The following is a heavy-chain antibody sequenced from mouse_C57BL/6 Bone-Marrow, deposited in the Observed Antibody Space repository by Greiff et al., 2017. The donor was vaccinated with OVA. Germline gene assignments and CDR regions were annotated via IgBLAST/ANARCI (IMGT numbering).Heavy chain of an antibody. V-gene: IGHV6-6*01. CDR1: GFTFSDAW. Sequence: EVKVEESGGGLVQPGGSMKLSCAASGFTFSDAWMDWVRQSPEKGLEWVAEIRNKANNHATYYAVSVKGRFTISRDDSKSSVYLQMISLRAEDIGIYYCTRLYYGNYGFAYWGQGTLVTVSA. J-gene: IGHJ3*01. CDR2: IRNKANNHAT. D-gene: IGHD2-1*01. CDR3: TRLYYGNYGFAY.